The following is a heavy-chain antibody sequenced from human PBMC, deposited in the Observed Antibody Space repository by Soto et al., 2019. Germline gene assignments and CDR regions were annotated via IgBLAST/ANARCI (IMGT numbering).Heavy chain of an antibody. CDR2: IYYSGGT. D-gene: IGHD2-2*01. V-gene: IGHV4-39*01. CDR1: GGSISSSSYY. CDR3: ARLLRRDIVVVPAERNAFDI. Sequence: SETLSLTCTVSGGSISSSSYYWGWIRQPPGKGLEWIGSIYYSGGTYYNPSLKSRVTISVDTSKNQFSLKLSSVTAADTAVYYCARLLRRDIVVVPAERNAFDIWGQGTMVTVSS. J-gene: IGHJ3*02.